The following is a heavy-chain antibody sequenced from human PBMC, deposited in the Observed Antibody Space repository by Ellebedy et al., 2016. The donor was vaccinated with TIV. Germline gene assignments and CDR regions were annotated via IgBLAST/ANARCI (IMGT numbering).Heavy chain of an antibody. CDR2: MNPNSGNT. Sequence: ASVKVSXXTSGYTFTGYYMHWGRQATGQGLEWMGWMNPNSGNTGYAQKFQGRVTMTRNTSISTAYMELSSLRSEDTAVYYCARFGIAARWFDPWGQGTLVTVSS. CDR3: ARFGIAARWFDP. CDR1: GYTFTGYY. V-gene: IGHV1-8*02. J-gene: IGHJ5*02. D-gene: IGHD6-6*01.